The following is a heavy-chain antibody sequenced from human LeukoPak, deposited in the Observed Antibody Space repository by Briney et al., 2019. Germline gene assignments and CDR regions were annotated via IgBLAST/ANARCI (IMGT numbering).Heavy chain of an antibody. CDR1: GYTFTGYY. Sequence: ASVKVSCKASGYTFTGYYMHWVRQAPGQELEWMGWINPNSGGTNYAQKFQGRVTMTRDTSTSTVYMELSSLRSEDTAVYYCARGPRITMVRGGQWYYYMDVWGKGTTVTIFS. J-gene: IGHJ6*03. CDR2: INPNSGGT. CDR3: ARGPRITMVRGGQWYYYMDV. D-gene: IGHD3-10*01. V-gene: IGHV1-2*02.